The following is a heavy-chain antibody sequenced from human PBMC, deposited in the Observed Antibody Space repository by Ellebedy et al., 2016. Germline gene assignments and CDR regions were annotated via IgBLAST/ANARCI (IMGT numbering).Heavy chain of an antibody. CDR3: ARVGDCGGDCYSLQSNY. CDR1: GGTFSSYA. V-gene: IGHV1-69*04. Sequence: ASVKVSCKASGGTFSSYAISWVRQAPGQGLEWMGRIIPILGIANYAQKFQGRVTITADKSTSTAYMELSSLRSEDTAVYYCARVGDCGGDCYSLQSNYWGQGTLVTVSS. J-gene: IGHJ4*02. D-gene: IGHD2-21*02. CDR2: IIPILGIA.